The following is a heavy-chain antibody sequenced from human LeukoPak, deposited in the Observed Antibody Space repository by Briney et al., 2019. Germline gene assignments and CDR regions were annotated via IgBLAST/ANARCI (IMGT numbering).Heavy chain of an antibody. V-gene: IGHV3-7*03. Sequence: PGGSLRLSCTTSAFTSHYWLNWVRQSPGKGLEWVANIDRDGRVQHYVDSVQGRFTISRDSAKNSLYLQMNSLRAEDTAVYYCARFAGLDPWGQGTLVTVSS. D-gene: IGHD6-13*01. J-gene: IGHJ5*02. CDR3: ARFAGLDP. CDR2: IDRDGRVQ. CDR1: AFTSHYW.